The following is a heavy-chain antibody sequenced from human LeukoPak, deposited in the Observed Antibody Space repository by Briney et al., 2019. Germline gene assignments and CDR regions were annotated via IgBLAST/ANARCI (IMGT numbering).Heavy chain of an antibody. D-gene: IGHD6-25*01. Sequence: GGSLRLSCAASGFTVSSNYMSWVRQAPVKGLEWVSVIYSGGSTYYADSVKGRFTISRHNSKNTLYLQMNSLRAEDTAVYYCASDMGYSSDNWGQGTLVTVSS. J-gene: IGHJ4*02. CDR1: GFTVSSNY. V-gene: IGHV3-53*04. CDR3: ASDMGYSSDN. CDR2: IYSGGST.